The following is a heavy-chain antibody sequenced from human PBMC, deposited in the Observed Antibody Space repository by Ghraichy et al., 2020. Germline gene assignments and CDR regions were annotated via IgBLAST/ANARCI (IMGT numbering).Heavy chain of an antibody. J-gene: IGHJ6*02. CDR2: ISSSGSTS. Sequence: GGSLRLSCAASGFTFSNYEMNWVRQAPGKGLEWVSYISSSGSTSYYADSVKGRFTISRDNAKNSLYLQLNSLRAEDTAFYYCARGLAGRASYYYGMDVWGQGTTVTVSS. CDR3: ARGLAGRASYYYGMDV. D-gene: IGHD6-13*01. V-gene: IGHV3-48*03. CDR1: GFTFSNYE.